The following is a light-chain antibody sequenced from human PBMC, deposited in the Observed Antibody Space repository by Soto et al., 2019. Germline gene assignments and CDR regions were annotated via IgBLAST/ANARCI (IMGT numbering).Light chain of an antibody. CDR3: QQYGSSPGT. J-gene: IGKJ1*01. CDR1: QSVSSSY. V-gene: IGKV3-20*01. CDR2: GAS. Sequence: EIVLTQSPGTLSLSPGERATLSCRASQSVSSSYVAWYQQNPGQAPRLLIDGASSRATGIPDRFSGSGSGTDFTLTISRLEPEYFAVYYCQQYGSSPGTFGQGTKVDI.